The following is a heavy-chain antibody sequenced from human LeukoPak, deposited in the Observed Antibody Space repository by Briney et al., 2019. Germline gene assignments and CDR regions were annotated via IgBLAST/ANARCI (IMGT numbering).Heavy chain of an antibody. CDR1: GFTFNKAW. D-gene: IGHD3-10*01. V-gene: IGHV3-15*01. CDR2: IKNKGDGGTT. Sequence: GGSLRLSCAASGFTFNKAWMSWVRLAPGKGLVWVGRIKNKGDGGTTDYAAPVKGRFTVSRDDSKSTLYLQMNSLKTEDTAVYYCTTSGTPFEYWGQGTLVTVSS. CDR3: TTSGTPFEY. J-gene: IGHJ4*02.